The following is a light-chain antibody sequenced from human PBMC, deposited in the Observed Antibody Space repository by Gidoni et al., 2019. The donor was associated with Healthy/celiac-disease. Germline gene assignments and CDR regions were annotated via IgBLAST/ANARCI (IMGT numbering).Light chain of an antibody. V-gene: IGKV1-39*01. CDR3: PQSSRPPLFP. Sequence: DIQMTQSPSSLSASVGDRVTITCRASQSISSYLNWYQQKPGKAPKLLIYAASSLQSGVPSRFSGSGSGTDFTLTISSLQPEDFATYSCPQSSRPPLFPFGPWTKVDIK. CDR1: QSISSY. CDR2: AAS. J-gene: IGKJ3*01.